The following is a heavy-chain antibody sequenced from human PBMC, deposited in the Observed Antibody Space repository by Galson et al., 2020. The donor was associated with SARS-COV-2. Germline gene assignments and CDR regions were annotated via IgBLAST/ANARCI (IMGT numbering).Heavy chain of an antibody. Sequence: GESLKISCTGSGFTFSSYAMHWVRQAPGKGLEWVAVISSDGSNKHYADSVQGRFTISRDKSKHTPYLQRNSMRAEDTAVYYCARVGSGGYVGNFAYWGHGTLVTFSS. V-gene: IGHV3-30*04. CDR1: GFTFSSYA. CDR3: ARVGSGGYVGNFAY. CDR2: ISSDGSNK. J-gene: IGHJ4*01. D-gene: IGHD3-10*01.